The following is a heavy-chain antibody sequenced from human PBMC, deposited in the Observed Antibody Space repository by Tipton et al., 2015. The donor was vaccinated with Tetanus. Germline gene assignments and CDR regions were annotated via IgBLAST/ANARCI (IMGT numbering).Heavy chain of an antibody. D-gene: IGHD3-22*01. J-gene: IGHJ3*01. CDR1: GFTFSGSA. Sequence: SLRLSCAASGFTFSGSAMHWVRQASGKGLEWVGRIRSKVNRYATVYAASVTGRFTISRDDSKNTAYLQMNSLKTEDTAVYYCTRPLGYYDSSSYYFDDAFDDWGQGTMVTVSS. CDR3: TRPLGYYDSSSYYFDDAFDD. V-gene: IGHV3-73*01. CDR2: IRSKVNRYAT.